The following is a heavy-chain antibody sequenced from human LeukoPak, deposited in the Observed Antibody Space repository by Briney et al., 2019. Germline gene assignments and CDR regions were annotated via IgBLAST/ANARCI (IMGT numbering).Heavy chain of an antibody. V-gene: IGHV3-30-3*01. D-gene: IGHD3-10*01. CDR1: GFTFSSYA. CDR2: IAYDGGNK. Sequence: GRSLRLSCAASGFTFSSYAMHWVRQAPGKGLEWVAVIAYDGGNKYYADSVKGRFTISRDDSKNTLYLQTNSLKAEDTAVYYCARDGGYYGSGSYYNPSYWGQGTLVTVSS. CDR3: ARDGGYYGSGSYYNPSY. J-gene: IGHJ4*02.